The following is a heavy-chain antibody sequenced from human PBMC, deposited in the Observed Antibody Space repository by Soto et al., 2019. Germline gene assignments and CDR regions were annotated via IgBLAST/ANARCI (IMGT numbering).Heavy chain of an antibody. J-gene: IGHJ5*01. Sequence: SETLSLTCTVSGGSISSSYWSWIRQPPGKGLEWIGHIYDSGSTNYNPSLKSRVTTSVDTSKNQFSLKLTSVTAADTAVYYCARDRVGVSSNWFDSWGREPWSPSPQ. V-gene: IGHV4-59*12. D-gene: IGHD1-26*01. CDR1: GGSISSSY. CDR3: ARDRVGVSSNWFDS. CDR2: IYDSGST.